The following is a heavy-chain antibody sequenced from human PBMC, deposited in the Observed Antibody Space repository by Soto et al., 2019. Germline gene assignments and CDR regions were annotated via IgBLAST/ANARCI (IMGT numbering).Heavy chain of an antibody. CDR2: MNVNTDST. D-gene: IGHD1-1*01. J-gene: IGHJ5*02. V-gene: IGHV1-8*02. CDR3: ARVIVEVNSIWLDT. Sequence: QVQLVQSGAEMKTPGASVKVSCKARGFTFTTNDIHWVRQAPGQRLEWMGWMNVNTDSTDSAEDFEGRLTMTWNTSISTDYMELTDLTSEDTAVYYCARVIVEVNSIWLDTWGQGTHITVS. CDR1: GFTFTTND.